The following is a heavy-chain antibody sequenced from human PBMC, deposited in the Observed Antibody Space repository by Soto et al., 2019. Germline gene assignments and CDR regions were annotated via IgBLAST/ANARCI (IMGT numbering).Heavy chain of an antibody. CDR2: MNPNSGDT. CDR1: GYTFTSHD. J-gene: IGHJ6*03. D-gene: IGHD2-15*01. Sequence: QVQLVQSGAEVKKPGASVRVSCKASGYTFTSHDINWVRQATGQGLEWLGWMNPNSGDTGYAQKFQGRVTMTRDTSISTAYMELSNLRSDDTAVYFCARGPEYPVAGAQYQFYCMDAWGEGTTVTVSS. CDR3: ARGPEYPVAGAQYQFYCMDA. V-gene: IGHV1-8*01.